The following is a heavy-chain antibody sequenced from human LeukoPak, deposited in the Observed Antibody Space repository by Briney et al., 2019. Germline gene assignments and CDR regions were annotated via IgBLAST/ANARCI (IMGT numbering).Heavy chain of an antibody. J-gene: IGHJ3*02. CDR1: GFTFSSYA. D-gene: IGHD1-1*01. CDR2: ISYDGSNK. CDR3: ARETLEGAFDI. Sequence: PGGSLRLSCAASGFTFSSYAMHWVRQAPGKGLEWVAVISYDGSNKYYADSVKGRFTISRDNSKNTLYLQMNSLRAEDTAMYYCARETLEGAFDIWGQGTMVTVSS. V-gene: IGHV3-30-3*01.